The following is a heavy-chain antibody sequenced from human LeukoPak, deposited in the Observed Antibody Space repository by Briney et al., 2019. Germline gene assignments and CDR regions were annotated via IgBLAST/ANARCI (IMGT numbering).Heavy chain of an antibody. D-gene: IGHD3-10*01. Sequence: PGGSLRLSCAASGFTFSSYAMHWVRQAPGKGLEWVAVISYDGSNKYYADSVKGRFTISRDNSRNTLYLQMNSLRAEDTAVYYCARGSVRGPHYYYYMDVWGKGTTVTVSS. V-gene: IGHV3-30*04. CDR1: GFTFSSYA. CDR3: ARGSVRGPHYYYYMDV. J-gene: IGHJ6*03. CDR2: ISYDGSNK.